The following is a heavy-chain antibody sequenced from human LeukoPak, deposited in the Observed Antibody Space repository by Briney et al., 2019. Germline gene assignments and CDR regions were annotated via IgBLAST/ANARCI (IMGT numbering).Heavy chain of an antibody. CDR1: GGSISSSSYY. D-gene: IGHD6-13*01. V-gene: IGHV4-39*01. CDR2: IYYSGST. Sequence: SETLSLTCTVSGGSISSSSYYWGWIRRPPGKGLEWIGSIYYSGSTYYNPSLKSRVTISVDTSKNQFSLKLSSVTAADTAVHYCARQRAAAGKNWFDPWGQGTLVTVSS. J-gene: IGHJ5*02. CDR3: ARQRAAAGKNWFDP.